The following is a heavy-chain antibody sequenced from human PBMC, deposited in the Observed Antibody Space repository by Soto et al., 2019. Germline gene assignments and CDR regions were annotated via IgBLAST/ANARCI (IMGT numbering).Heavy chain of an antibody. D-gene: IGHD2-2*01. CDR2: ISAYNGNT. CDR3: ARTETVVVVFPLDAFDI. J-gene: IGHJ3*02. V-gene: IGHV1-18*01. CDR1: GYTFTSYG. Sequence: ASVKVSCKASGYTFTSYGISWVRQAPGQGLEWMGWISAYNGNTNYAQKLQGRVTMTTDTSTSTAYMELRSLRSDDTAVYYCARTETVVVVFPLDAFDIWGQGTMVTVSS.